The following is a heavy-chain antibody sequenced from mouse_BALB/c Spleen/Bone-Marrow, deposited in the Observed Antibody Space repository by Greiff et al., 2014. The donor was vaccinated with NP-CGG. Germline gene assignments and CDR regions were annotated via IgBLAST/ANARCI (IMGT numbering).Heavy chain of an antibody. CDR1: GYTFTSYY. CDR3: ARAAYDPYAMDY. D-gene: IGHD2-3*01. J-gene: IGHJ4*01. V-gene: IGHV1S81*02. Sequence: VQLQLSGAELVKPGASVKLSCKASGYTFTSYYMYWVKQRPGQGLEWIGEINPNNDGTNFNEKFKSKATLTVDKSSSTAYMQLSSLTSEDSAVYYCARAAYDPYAMDYWGQGTSVTVSS. CDR2: INPNNDGT.